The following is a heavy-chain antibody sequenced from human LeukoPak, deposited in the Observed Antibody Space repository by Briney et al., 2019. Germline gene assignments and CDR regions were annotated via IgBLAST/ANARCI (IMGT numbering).Heavy chain of an antibody. CDR1: GYTFTSYY. D-gene: IGHD3-22*01. CDR2: INPSGGST. J-gene: IGHJ4*02. Sequence: ASVKVSCKASGYTFTSYYMHRVRQAPGQGLEWMGIINPSGGSTSYAQKFQGRVTMTRDTSTSTVYMDLSSLRSEDTAVYYCARPSDSIGCALTQYYFDYWGQGTLVTVSS. CDR3: ARPSDSIGCALTQYYFDY. V-gene: IGHV1-46*01.